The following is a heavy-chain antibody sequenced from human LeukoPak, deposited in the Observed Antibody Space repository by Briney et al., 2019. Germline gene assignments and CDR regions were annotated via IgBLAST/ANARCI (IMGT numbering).Heavy chain of an antibody. Sequence: SETLSLTCIVSGSSNSIHYWSWIRQPPGQGLEWIGYIYDSGTTTYNPSLKSRVTISVDASKNQFSLMLRSVTTADTGVYDKARECVTVVRGRITSFHYYGMDVWGQGTTVTVSS. J-gene: IGHJ6*02. CDR1: GSSNSIHY. D-gene: IGHD3-10*01. CDR3: ARECVTVVRGRITSFHYYGMDV. V-gene: IGHV4-59*11. CDR2: IYDSGTT.